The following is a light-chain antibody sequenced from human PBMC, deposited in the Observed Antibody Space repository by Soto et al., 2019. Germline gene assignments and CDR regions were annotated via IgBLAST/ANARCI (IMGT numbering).Light chain of an antibody. CDR2: EDS. CDR1: TSDVGSYNL. CDR3: YSYAGSSIYV. Sequence: QSALTQPASVSGSPGQSITMSCTGTTSDVGSYNLLSWYQQHPGKAPKLMIYEDSKRPSGVSNRFSGSKSGNTASLTISGLQAEDEADYYCYSYAGSSIYVFGPGTKVTVL. V-gene: IGLV2-23*01. J-gene: IGLJ1*01.